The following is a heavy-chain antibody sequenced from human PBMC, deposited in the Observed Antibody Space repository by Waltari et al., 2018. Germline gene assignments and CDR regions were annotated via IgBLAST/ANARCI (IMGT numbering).Heavy chain of an antibody. CDR3: ARRLVVAGTLDVFDL. J-gene: IGHJ3*01. CDR2: VYGTGNT. Sequence: EVQLVESGGALIQPGGSLRLSCAASGFTVNSNYINLVRQSPGKGLEWVSVVYGTGNTDYADSVKGRFTTSRDNSKNTVYLQMDSLRVEDTAMYYCARRLVVAGTLDVFDLWGQGTRVIVSS. CDR1: GFTVNSNY. V-gene: IGHV3-53*03. D-gene: IGHD2-15*01.